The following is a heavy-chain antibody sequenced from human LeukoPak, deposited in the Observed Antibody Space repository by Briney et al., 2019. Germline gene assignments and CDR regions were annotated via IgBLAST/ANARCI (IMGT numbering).Heavy chain of an antibody. CDR2: ISGNGGST. CDR1: GFTFSNYA. V-gene: IGHV3-23*01. CDR3: AKDHRPGLKSSPTGFDY. J-gene: IGHJ4*02. D-gene: IGHD1-14*01. Sequence: QAGGSLRLSCAASGFTFSNYAMSWVRQASGKGLEWVSAISGNGGSTYYADSVKGRFTISRDNSKNTLYLQMNSLRAEDTAVYYCAKDHRPGLKSSPTGFDYWGQGALVTVSS.